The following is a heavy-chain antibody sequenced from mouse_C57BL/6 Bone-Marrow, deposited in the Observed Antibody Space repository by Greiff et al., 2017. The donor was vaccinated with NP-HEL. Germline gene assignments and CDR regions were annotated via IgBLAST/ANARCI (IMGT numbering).Heavy chain of an antibody. J-gene: IGHJ4*01. D-gene: IGHD2-5*01. CDR3: TRAGSKRGDYYAMDY. Sequence: EVKLVESGEGLVKPGGSLKLSCAASGFTFSSYAMSWVRQTPEKRLEWVAYISSGGDYIYYADTVKGRFTISRDNARNTLYLQMSSLKSEDTAMYYCTRAGSKRGDYYAMDYWGQGTPVTVSS. CDR2: ISSGGDYI. V-gene: IGHV5-9-1*02. CDR1: GFTFSSYA.